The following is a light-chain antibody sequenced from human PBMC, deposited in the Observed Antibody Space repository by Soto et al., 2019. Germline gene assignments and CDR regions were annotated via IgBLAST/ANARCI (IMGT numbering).Light chain of an antibody. J-gene: IGKJ4*01. CDR3: MQSLTVPLT. CDR1: RSLLSSNGNNY. Sequence: IVMTQSPLSLPVTPGEPASISCRSSRSLLSSNGNNYLDWYLQKPGQSPQLLIYLGSNRASGVPERFSGSGSGTDFTLRISRVEAEDVGGYYCMQSLTVPLTFGGGTKVEVK. CDR2: LGS. V-gene: IGKV2-28*01.